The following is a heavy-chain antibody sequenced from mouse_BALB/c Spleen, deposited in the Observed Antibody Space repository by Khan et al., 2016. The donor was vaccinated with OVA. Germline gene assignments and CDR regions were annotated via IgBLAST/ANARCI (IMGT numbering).Heavy chain of an antibody. J-gene: IGHJ2*01. CDR3: ARRGQRCDFDY. CDR1: GYTFANYW. Sequence: QVQLKQSGAELVKPGASVKMSCKASGYTFANYWIFWVKQRPGQGLEWIGYINPNIGYTDNNQNFKDKATLTADKSSSTAYMQLSSLTSEDSAVYCCARRGQRCDFDYWGQGTTLTVSS. CDR2: INPNIGYT. V-gene: IGHV1-7*01.